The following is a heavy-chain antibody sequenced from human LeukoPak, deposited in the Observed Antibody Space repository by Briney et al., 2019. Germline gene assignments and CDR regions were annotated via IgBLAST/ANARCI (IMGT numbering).Heavy chain of an antibody. CDR1: GFTFSAYA. V-gene: IGHV3-23*01. J-gene: IGHJ6*03. CDR2: ITGSGGST. Sequence: PGGSLRLSCAASGFTFSAYAMSWVRQAPGKGLEWVSAITGSGGSTYYADSVKGRFTISRDNSKNTLYLQMNSLRAEDTAVYYCAKDRSGNNYHYYYMDVWGKGTTVTVSS. D-gene: IGHD2-15*01. CDR3: AKDRSGNNYHYYYMDV.